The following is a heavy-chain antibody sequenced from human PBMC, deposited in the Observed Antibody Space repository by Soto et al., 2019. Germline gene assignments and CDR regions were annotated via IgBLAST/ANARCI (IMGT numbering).Heavy chain of an antibody. D-gene: IGHD6-13*01. Sequence: GESLKISCKGSGYSVTSYWIGWVRQMPGKGLEWMGIIYPGDSDTRYSPSFQGQVTISADKSISTAYLQWSSLKASDTAMYYCARSVSSSWYLVTHHPNHNWFDPWGQGTLVTVSS. CDR1: GYSVTSYW. J-gene: IGHJ5*02. V-gene: IGHV5-51*01. CDR3: ARSVSSSWYLVTHHPNHNWFDP. CDR2: IYPGDSDT.